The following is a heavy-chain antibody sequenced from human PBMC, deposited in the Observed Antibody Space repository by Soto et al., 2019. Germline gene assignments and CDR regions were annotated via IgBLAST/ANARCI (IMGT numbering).Heavy chain of an antibody. CDR1: GYTFTSYA. V-gene: IGHV1-3*01. CDR2: INAGNGNT. CDR3: ARDKGLYDFWSGYSTVYMDV. Sequence: ASVKVSCKASGYTFTSYAMHWVRQAPGQRLEWMGWINAGNGNTKYSQKFQGRVTITRDTSASTAYMELSSLRSEDTAVYYCARDKGLYDFWSGYSTVYMDVWGKGTTVTVSS. D-gene: IGHD3-3*01. J-gene: IGHJ6*03.